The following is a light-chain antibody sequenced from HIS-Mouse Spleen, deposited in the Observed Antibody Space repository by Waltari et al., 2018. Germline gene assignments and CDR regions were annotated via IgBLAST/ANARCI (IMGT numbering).Light chain of an antibody. J-gene: IGLJ3*02. CDR2: STN. Sequence: QTVVTQEPSFSVSPGGTVTLTCGLSSGSVSTSYYPLWYQQTPGQAPRTLIYSTNTRSSGVPDRFSGSILGNKAALTITGAQADDESDYYCVLYMGSGISVFGGGTKLTVL. CDR3: VLYMGSGISV. CDR1: SGSVSTSYY. V-gene: IGLV8-61*01.